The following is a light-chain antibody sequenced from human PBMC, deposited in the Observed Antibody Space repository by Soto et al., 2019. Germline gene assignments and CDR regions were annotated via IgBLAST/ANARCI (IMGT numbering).Light chain of an antibody. J-gene: IGKJ4*01. CDR3: QQYGSS. Sequence: EIVLTQSPGTLSLSPGERATLSCRASQSVSSSYLAWYQQKPGQAPRLLIYGASSRATGIPDRFSGSGSGTDLPLTISRLEPEDFAVYYCQQYGSSFGGGTKVEIK. V-gene: IGKV3-20*01. CDR2: GAS. CDR1: QSVSSSY.